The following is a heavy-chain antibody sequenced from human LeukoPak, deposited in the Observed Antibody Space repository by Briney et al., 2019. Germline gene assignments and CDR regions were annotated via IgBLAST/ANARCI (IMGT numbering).Heavy chain of an antibody. CDR2: ISGSGGST. D-gene: IGHD3-3*01. CDR1: GFTFSSYA. V-gene: IGHV3-23*01. CDR3: AKAGYDFWSGYYPPPYYFDY. Sequence: GESLRLSCAASGFTFSSYAMSWVRQAPGKGLEWVSAISGSGGSTYYADSVKGRFTISRDNSKNTLYLQMNSLRAEDTAVYYCAKAGYDFWSGYYPPPYYFDYWGQGTLVTVSS. J-gene: IGHJ4*02.